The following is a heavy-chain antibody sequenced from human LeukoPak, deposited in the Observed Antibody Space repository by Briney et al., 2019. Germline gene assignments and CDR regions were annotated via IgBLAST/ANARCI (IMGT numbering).Heavy chain of an antibody. Sequence: QSGGSLRLSCAASGFTFSSYAMSWVRQAPGKGLEWVSAISGSGGSTYYADSVKGRFTISRDNSKNTLYLQMNSLRAEDTAVYYCAKDTLPTRPRYYYDSSGYPLDYWGQGTLVTVSS. CDR3: AKDTLPTRPRYYYDSSGYPLDY. D-gene: IGHD3-22*01. V-gene: IGHV3-23*01. J-gene: IGHJ4*02. CDR1: GFTFSSYA. CDR2: ISGSGGST.